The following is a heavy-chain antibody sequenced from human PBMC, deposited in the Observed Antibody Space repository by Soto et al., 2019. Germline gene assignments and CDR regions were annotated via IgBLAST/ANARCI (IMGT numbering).Heavy chain of an antibody. CDR2: IYYSGST. CDR1: GGSISSGGYY. J-gene: IGHJ6*02. V-gene: IGHV4-31*03. CDR3: ARVGLLWFGELLETTYYYYGMDV. D-gene: IGHD3-10*01. Sequence: QVQLQESGPGLVKPSQTLSLTCTVSGGSISSGGYYWSWIRQHPGKGLEWIGYIYYSGSTYYNPSLKSRVTISVDTSKNQFSLKLSSVTAADTAVYYCARVGLLWFGELLETTYYYYGMDVWGQGTTVTVSS.